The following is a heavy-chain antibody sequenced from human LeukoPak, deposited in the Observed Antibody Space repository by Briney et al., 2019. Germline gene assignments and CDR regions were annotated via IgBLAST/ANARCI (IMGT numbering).Heavy chain of an antibody. D-gene: IGHD3-22*01. CDR2: ISSSSSYI. J-gene: IGHJ4*02. CDR1: GFTFSSYS. Sequence: PGGSLRLSFAASGFTFSSYSMNWVRQAPGKGLEWVSSISSSSSYIYYADSVKGRFTISRDNAKNSLYLQMNSLRAEDTAVYYCANYDSSGPTDYWGQGTLVTVSS. V-gene: IGHV3-21*01. CDR3: ANYDSSGPTDY.